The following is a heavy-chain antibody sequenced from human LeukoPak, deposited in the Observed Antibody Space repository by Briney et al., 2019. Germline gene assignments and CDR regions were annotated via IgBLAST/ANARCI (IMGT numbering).Heavy chain of an antibody. J-gene: IGHJ4*02. V-gene: IGHV4-34*01. D-gene: IGHD5-24*01. CDR1: GGSFRGYY. CDR3: AREGVEMATITGFDY. CDR2: INHSGST. Sequence: SETLSLTCAVYGGSFRGYYWSWLRQPPGKGLEWIGEINHSGSTNYNPSLKSRVTISVDTSKNQFSLKLSSVTAADTAVYYCAREGVEMATITGFDYWGQGTLVTVSS.